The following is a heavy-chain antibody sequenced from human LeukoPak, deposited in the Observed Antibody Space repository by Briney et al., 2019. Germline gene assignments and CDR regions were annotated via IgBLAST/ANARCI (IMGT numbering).Heavy chain of an antibody. J-gene: IGHJ4*02. V-gene: IGHV4-4*09. CDR3: ARIPLGYSGAYYFDY. CDR2: ISSSGSV. CDR1: RGSISGSIRSYY. D-gene: IGHD5-12*01. Sequence: SETLSLTCTVSRGSISGSIRSYYWSWLRQPPGKGLEWVGYISSSGSVNDNPSLRSRVTISVDTSKNQFFLNLSSVSAADTAVYYCARIPLGYSGAYYFDYWGQGTLVTVSP.